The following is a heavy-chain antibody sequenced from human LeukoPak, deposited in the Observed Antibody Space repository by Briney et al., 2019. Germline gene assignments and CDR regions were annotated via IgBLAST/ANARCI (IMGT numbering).Heavy chain of an antibody. CDR3: ARGLRYFDRNWFDP. CDR1: GGSISSGSYY. CDR2: IYTSGST. D-gene: IGHD3-9*01. V-gene: IGHV4-61*02. Sequence: SQTLSLTCTVSGGSISSGSYYWSWIRQPAGKGLEWIGRIYTSGSTNYNPSLKSRVTISVDTPKNQFSLKLSSVTAADTAVYYCARGLRYFDRNWFDPWGQGTLVTVSS. J-gene: IGHJ5*02.